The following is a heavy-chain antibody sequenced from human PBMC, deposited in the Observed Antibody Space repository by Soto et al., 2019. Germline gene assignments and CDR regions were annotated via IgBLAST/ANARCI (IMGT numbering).Heavy chain of an antibody. D-gene: IGHD2-2*02. J-gene: IGHJ3*02. CDR3: ARRGLGYTKDAPFDI. Sequence: EVQLVESGGGLVKPGESLRLSCVASDSTFRSYSMNWVRQAPGRGLEWVSIIRSGSSVIFYADSMKGRFTISRDNAKNSLYLQMNSLRAEDTAFYYCARRGLGYTKDAPFDIWGQGTMVTVSS. CDR2: IRSGSSVI. V-gene: IGHV3-21*01. CDR1: DSTFRSYS.